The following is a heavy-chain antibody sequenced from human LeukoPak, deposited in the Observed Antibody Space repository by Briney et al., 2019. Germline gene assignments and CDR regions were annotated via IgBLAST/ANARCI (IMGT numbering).Heavy chain of an antibody. D-gene: IGHD2-21*01. CDR1: GFTFSHYW. Sequence: GGSLRLSCAASGFTFSHYWMSWVRQAPGKGLEWVASIKEDGSEKNYVDSVKGRFTISRDNARNSLYLQMISLRVDDTAVYYCARATASNWFDPWGQGTLVTDSS. CDR3: ARATASNWFDP. CDR2: IKEDGSEK. J-gene: IGHJ5*02. V-gene: IGHV3-7*01.